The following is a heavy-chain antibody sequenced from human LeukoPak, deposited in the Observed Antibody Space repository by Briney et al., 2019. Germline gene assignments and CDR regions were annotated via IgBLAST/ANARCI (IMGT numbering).Heavy chain of an antibody. V-gene: IGHV4-4*07. Sequence: SETLSLTCTVSGGSISSYYWSWMRQPAGKGLEWIGRIYTCGSTNYNPSLKSRVTMSVDTSKNQFSLKLSSVTAADTAVYYCARDSRDCSSTSCYARYFDYWGQGTLVTVSS. CDR3: ARDSRDCSSTSCYARYFDY. J-gene: IGHJ4*02. CDR1: GGSISSYY. CDR2: IYTCGST. D-gene: IGHD2-2*01.